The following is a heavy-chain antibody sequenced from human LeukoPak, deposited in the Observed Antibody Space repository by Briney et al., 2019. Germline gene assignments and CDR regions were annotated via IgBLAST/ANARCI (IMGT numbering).Heavy chain of an antibody. J-gene: IGHJ6*02. V-gene: IGHV3-23*01. CDR3: AKNIPKYCTNGVCYIYYGMDV. CDR2: ISGSGGST. Sequence: GGSLRLSCAASGFTFSSYAMSWVRQAPGKGLEWVSAISGSGGSTYYADSVKGRLTISRDNSKNTLYLQMNSLRAEDTAVYYCAKNIPKYCTNGVCYIYYGMDVWGQGTTVTVSS. D-gene: IGHD2-8*01. CDR1: GFTFSSYA.